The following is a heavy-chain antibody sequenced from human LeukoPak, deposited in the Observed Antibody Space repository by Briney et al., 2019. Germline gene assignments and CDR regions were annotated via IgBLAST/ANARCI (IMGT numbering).Heavy chain of an antibody. CDR2: ISAHNGNT. CDR3: ARLTYTSGYSCDY. CDR1: GYTFTNYG. J-gene: IGHJ4*02. V-gene: IGHV1-18*01. Sequence: ASVKVSCKASGYTFTNYGISWVRQAPGQGLEWMGWISAHNGNTNYAQKLQGRLTMTTDTFTSSAYMELRSLKSDDTAVYYCARLTYTSGYSCDYWGQGTLVTVSS. D-gene: IGHD3-22*01.